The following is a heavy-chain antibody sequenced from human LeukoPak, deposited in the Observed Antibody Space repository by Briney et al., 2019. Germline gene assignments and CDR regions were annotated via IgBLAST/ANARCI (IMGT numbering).Heavy chain of an antibody. CDR2: IRYDGSNK. Sequence: GGSLRLSCAASGFTFSSYGMHWVRQAPGKGLEWVAFIRYDGSNKYYADSVKGRFTISRDNSKNTLYLQMNSLRAEDTAVYCCAKDVGPAYYFDYWGQGTLVTVSS. D-gene: IGHD1-26*01. J-gene: IGHJ4*02. CDR3: AKDVGPAYYFDY. CDR1: GFTFSSYG. V-gene: IGHV3-30*02.